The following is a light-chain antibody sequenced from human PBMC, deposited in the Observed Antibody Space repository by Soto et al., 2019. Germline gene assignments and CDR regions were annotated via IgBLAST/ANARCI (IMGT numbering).Light chain of an antibody. V-gene: IGKV3-11*01. CDR2: DAS. J-gene: IGKJ4*02. CDR3: QQRSNWLT. Sequence: EIVLTQSPATLSLSPGERATLSCRASQSLSSYLAWYQQKPGQAPRLLIYDASNRATGIPARFSGSGSGKDFTITISSLDAEDFAVYYCQQRSNWLTFGGGTKVDIK. CDR1: QSLSSY.